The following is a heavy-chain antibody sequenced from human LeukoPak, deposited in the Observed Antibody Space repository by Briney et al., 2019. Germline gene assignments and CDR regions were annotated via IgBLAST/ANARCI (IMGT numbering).Heavy chain of an antibody. J-gene: IGHJ3*02. V-gene: IGHV1-2*02. CDR3: ARPKWELLPVAAAFDI. D-gene: IGHD1-26*01. CDR1: GGTFSSYA. Sequence: GASVTVSCKASGGTFSSYAISWVRQAPGQGLEWMGWINPNSGGTNYAQKFQGRVTMTRDTSISTAYMELSRLRSDDTAVYYCARPKWELLPVAAAFDIWGQGTMVTVSS. CDR2: INPNSGGT.